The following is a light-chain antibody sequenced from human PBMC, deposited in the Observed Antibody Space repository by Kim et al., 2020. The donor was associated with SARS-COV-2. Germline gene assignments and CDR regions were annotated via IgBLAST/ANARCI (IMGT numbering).Light chain of an antibody. V-gene: IGKV1D-12*01. CDR2: EAS. CDR3: QQTHSFPLT. Sequence: SSYVGDRVTITCRASQDISSWLTWYQQKPGKAPKVLIYEASNLQSGVPSRFSGSGSGTDFTLTINSLQPEDFATYYCQQTHSFPLTFGGGTKVEI. J-gene: IGKJ4*01. CDR1: QDISSW.